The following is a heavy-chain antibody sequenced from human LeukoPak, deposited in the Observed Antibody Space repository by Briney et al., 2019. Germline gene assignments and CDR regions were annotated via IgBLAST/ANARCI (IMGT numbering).Heavy chain of an antibody. V-gene: IGHV3-74*01. CDR2: INTDGSTT. D-gene: IGHD6-25*01. Sequence: GRSLRLSCEATGFTFSSHWMHWVRQAPGKGLVWVSRINTDGSTTTYADSVKGRFTISRDNAKNTLYLQMNSLRAEDTAVYYCVRVYSSGSFDSWGQGALVTVSS. CDR1: GFTFSSHW. J-gene: IGHJ4*02. CDR3: VRVYSSGSFDS.